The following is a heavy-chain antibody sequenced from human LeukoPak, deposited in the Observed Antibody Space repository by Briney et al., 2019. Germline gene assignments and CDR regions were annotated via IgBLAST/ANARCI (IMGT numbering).Heavy chain of an antibody. V-gene: IGHV1-69*05. CDR1: GGTFSSYA. Sequence: SVKLACKVSGGTFSSYAISWVRQAPGQGLEWMGGIIPIFGTANYAQKFRGRVTITTDESTSTAYMELSSLRSEDTAVYYCATLTPWSGDDGGDLDYWGQGTLVTVSS. D-gene: IGHD3-3*01. J-gene: IGHJ4*02. CDR2: IIPIFGTA. CDR3: ATLTPWSGDDGGDLDY.